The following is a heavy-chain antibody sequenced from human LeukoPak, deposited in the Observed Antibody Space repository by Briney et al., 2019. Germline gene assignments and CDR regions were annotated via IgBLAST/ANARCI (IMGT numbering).Heavy chain of an antibody. V-gene: IGHV4-59*08. J-gene: IGHJ4*02. Sequence: SETLSLTCTVSGGSISSYYWSWIRQPPGKGLEWIGYIYYSGSTNYNPSLKSRVTISVDTSKNQFSLELSSVTAADTAVYYCARGGFGDYNEFWGQGTLVTVSS. CDR2: IYYSGST. D-gene: IGHD3-10*01. CDR3: ARGGFGDYNEF. CDR1: GGSISSYY.